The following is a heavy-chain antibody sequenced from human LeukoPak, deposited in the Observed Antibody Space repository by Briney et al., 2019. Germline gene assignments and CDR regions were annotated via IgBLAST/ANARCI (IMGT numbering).Heavy chain of an antibody. CDR1: GFSFSGYW. CDR3: ARGGYYPDV. J-gene: IGHJ6*04. V-gene: IGHV3-7*03. Sequence: PGGSLRLSCAASGFSFSGYWMTWVRQAPGKGLEWVANIKEDGSEKYYVDSEKGRFNISRDNAKNSLYLQTNSLTAEDTALYYCARGGYYPDVWGKGTTVTVSS. D-gene: IGHD3-16*01. CDR2: IKEDGSEK.